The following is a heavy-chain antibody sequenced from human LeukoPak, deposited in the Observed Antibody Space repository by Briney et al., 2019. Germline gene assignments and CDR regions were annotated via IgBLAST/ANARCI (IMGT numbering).Heavy chain of an antibody. CDR1: GGSISSYY. J-gene: IGHJ5*01. CDR3: AREGSSWPNWFDS. CDR2: IYYSGST. D-gene: IGHD6-13*01. V-gene: IGHV4-59*01. Sequence: SSETLSLTCTVSGGSISSYYWSWIRQPPGKGLEWIGYIYYSGSTNYNPSLKSRVTISVDTSKNQFSLKLSSVTAADTAVYYCAREGSSWPNWFDSWGQGTLVTVSS.